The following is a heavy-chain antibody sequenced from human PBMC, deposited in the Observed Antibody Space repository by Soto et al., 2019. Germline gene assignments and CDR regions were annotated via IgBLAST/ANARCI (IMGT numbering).Heavy chain of an antibody. CDR3: ARDQGSVAGTYYYYYGMDV. V-gene: IGHV4-31*03. CDR2: IYYSGST. CDR1: GGSISSGGYY. D-gene: IGHD6-19*01. Sequence: PSETLSLTCTVSGGSISSGGYYWSWIRQHPGKGLEWIGYIYYSGSTYYNPSLKSRVTISVDTSKNQFSLKLSSVTAADTAVYYCARDQGSVAGTYYYYYGMDVWGQGTTVTVS. J-gene: IGHJ6*02.